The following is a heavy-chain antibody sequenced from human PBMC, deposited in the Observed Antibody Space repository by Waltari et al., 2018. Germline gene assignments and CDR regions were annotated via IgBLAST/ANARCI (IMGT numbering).Heavy chain of an antibody. V-gene: IGHV3-21*03. Sequence: EVQLVESGGGPVKPGGSLRLSCAASGFTIGSFGMSWVRQAPGKGLEWVSSTTNSNTYIYYADSVKGRFTVSIDNAKNSLYLQMNSLRADDTAVYFCARALTTPNDYWGQGTLVTVSS. D-gene: IGHD4-17*01. J-gene: IGHJ4*02. CDR1: GFTIGSFG. CDR3: ARALTTPNDY. CDR2: TTNSNTYI.